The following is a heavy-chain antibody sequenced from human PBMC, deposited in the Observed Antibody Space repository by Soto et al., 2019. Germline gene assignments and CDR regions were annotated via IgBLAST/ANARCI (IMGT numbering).Heavy chain of an antibody. CDR2: IVVGSGNT. CDR3: AASRRGQPDYHGMDV. V-gene: IGHV1-58*01. Sequence: SVKVSCKASGFTFTSSAVQWVRQARGQRLEWIGWIVVGSGNTNYAQKFQERVTITRDMSTSTAYMELSSLRSEDTAVYYCAASRRGQPDYHGMDVWGQGTTVTVSS. J-gene: IGHJ6*02. CDR1: GFTFTSSA.